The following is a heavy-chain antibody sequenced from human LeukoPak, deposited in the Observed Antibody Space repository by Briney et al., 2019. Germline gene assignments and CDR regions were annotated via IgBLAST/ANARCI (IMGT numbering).Heavy chain of an antibody. V-gene: IGHV3-30*02. CDR1: GFTFSSYG. Sequence: GGSLRLSCAASGFTFSSYGMHWVRQAPGKGLEWVTFIRYDGCNKYYADSVKGRFTISRDNSKNTLYLQMNSLRADDTAVYYCAKEQNYYDSSGYYIWGQGTLVTVSS. D-gene: IGHD3-22*01. CDR2: IRYDGCNK. CDR3: AKEQNYYDSSGYYI. J-gene: IGHJ4*02.